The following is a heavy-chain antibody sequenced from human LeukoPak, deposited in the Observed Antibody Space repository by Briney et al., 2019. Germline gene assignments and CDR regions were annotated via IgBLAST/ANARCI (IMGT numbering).Heavy chain of an antibody. V-gene: IGHV4-31*03. Sequence: SQTLSLTCTVSGGSISSGGYYWSWIRQHPVKGLEWIGYIYYSGSTYYNPYLKSRVSISVETAKNQFSLKLSSVTAADTAVYYCARCPLVRGVILPWFDPWGQGTLVTVSS. CDR1: GGSISSGGYY. CDR3: ARCPLVRGVILPWFDP. CDR2: IYYSGST. J-gene: IGHJ5*02. D-gene: IGHD3-10*01.